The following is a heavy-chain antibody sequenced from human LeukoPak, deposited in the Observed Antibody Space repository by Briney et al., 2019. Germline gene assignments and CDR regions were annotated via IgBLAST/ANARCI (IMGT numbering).Heavy chain of an antibody. CDR2: IKSKTDGGTT. CDR1: GFTFSNAW. J-gene: IGHJ3*02. V-gene: IGHV3-15*01. Sequence: GGSLRLSCAASGFTFSNAWMSWVRQAPGKGLEWVGRIKSKTDGGTTDYAAPVKGRFTISRDDSKNTLYLQMNSLKTEDTAVYYGTTDLTVTDDAFGIWGQGTMVTVSS. CDR3: TTDLTVTDDAFGI. D-gene: IGHD4-17*01.